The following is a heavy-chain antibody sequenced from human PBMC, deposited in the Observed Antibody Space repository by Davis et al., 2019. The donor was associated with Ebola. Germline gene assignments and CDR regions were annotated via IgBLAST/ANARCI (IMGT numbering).Heavy chain of an antibody. CDR1: GGSISSYY. CDR2: IYYSGST. V-gene: IGHV4-59*12. Sequence: SETLSLTCTVSGGSISSYYWSWIRQPPGKGLEWIGYIYYSGSTNYNPSLKSRVTISVDTSKNQFSLKLSSVTAADTAVYYCARGRDRYSYGYWGYWGQGTLVTVSS. CDR3: ARGRDRYSYGYWGY. J-gene: IGHJ4*02. D-gene: IGHD5-18*01.